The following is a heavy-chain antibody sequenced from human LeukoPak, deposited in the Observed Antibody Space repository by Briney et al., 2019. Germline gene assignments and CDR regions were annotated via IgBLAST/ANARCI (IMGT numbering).Heavy chain of an antibody. D-gene: IGHD5-24*01. CDR3: ASGRDGYNGGDYYYYMDV. CDR1: GGSFSGYY. V-gene: IGHV4-34*01. CDR2: INHSGST. J-gene: IGHJ6*03. Sequence: SETLSLTCAVYGGSFSGYYWSWIRQPPGKGLEWIGEINHSGSTNYNPSLKSRVTISVDTSKNQFSLKLSSVTAADTAVYYCASGRDGYNGGDYYYYMDVWGKGTTVTISS.